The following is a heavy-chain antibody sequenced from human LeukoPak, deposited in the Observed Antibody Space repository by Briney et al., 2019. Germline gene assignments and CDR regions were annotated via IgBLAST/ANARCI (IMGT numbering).Heavy chain of an antibody. CDR3: AREGFLEWLTGFDP. Sequence: SETLSLTCTVSGGSISSYYWSWIRQPPGKGLEWIGYIYYSGSTNYNPSLKSRVTISVDTSKNQFSLKLSSVTAADTAVYYCAREGFLEWLTGFDPWGQGNLVTVSS. V-gene: IGHV4-59*01. CDR2: IYYSGST. CDR1: GGSISSYY. J-gene: IGHJ5*02. D-gene: IGHD3-3*01.